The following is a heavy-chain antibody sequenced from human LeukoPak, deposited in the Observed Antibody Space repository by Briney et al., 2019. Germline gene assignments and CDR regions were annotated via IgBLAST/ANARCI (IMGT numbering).Heavy chain of an antibody. J-gene: IGHJ5*02. CDR3: ARDRGYYDSSVRTVWFDP. Sequence: ASVKVSCKASGYTFTSYYMHWVRQAPGQGLEWMGIINPSGGSTSYAQKFQGRVTMTRDTSTSTVYMELSSLRSEDTAVYYCARDRGYYDSSVRTVWFDPWGQGTLVTVSS. CDR2: INPSGGST. V-gene: IGHV1-46*01. D-gene: IGHD3-22*01. CDR1: GYTFTSYY.